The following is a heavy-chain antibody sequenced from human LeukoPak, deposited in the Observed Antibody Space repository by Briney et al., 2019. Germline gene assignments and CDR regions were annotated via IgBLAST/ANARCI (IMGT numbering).Heavy chain of an antibody. D-gene: IGHD3-3*01. J-gene: IGHJ4*02. Sequence: GGSLRLSCAASGFTFSSYGMHWVRQAPGKGLEWVAFIRYDGSNKYYADSVKGRFTISRDNSKNTLYLQMNSLRAEDTAVYHCAKECGYSTLTLGYWGQGTLVTVSS. CDR3: AKECGYSTLTLGY. CDR1: GFTFSSYG. V-gene: IGHV3-30*02. CDR2: IRYDGSNK.